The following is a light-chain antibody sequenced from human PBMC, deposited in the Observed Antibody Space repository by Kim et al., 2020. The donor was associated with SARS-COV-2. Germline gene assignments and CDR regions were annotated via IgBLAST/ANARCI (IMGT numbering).Light chain of an antibody. CDR1: SSDVGRYNY. J-gene: IGLJ3*02. Sequence: QSALTQPASVSGSPGQSITISCTGSSSDVGRYNYVSWYQQHPGKAPNLMIYDVSQRPSGISNRFSGSKSGNTASLTISGLQAGDEADYYCSSYTSSSAWVFGGGTQLTVL. CDR3: SSYTSSSAWV. CDR2: DVS. V-gene: IGLV2-14*01.